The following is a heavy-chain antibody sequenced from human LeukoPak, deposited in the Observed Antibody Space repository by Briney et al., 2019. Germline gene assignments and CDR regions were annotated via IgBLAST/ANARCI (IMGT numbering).Heavy chain of an antibody. CDR3: AREITVTTYNLWTSEGRFDP. J-gene: IGHJ5*02. D-gene: IGHD4-17*01. CDR2: IYTSGST. V-gene: IGHV4-61*02. Sequence: SQTLSLTCTVSGGSISSGSYYWSWIRQPAGKGLKWIGRIYTSGSTNYNPSLKSRVTISVDTSKNQFSLELSSVTAADTAVYYCAREITVTTYNLWTSEGRFDPWGQGTLVTVSS. CDR1: GGSISSGSYY.